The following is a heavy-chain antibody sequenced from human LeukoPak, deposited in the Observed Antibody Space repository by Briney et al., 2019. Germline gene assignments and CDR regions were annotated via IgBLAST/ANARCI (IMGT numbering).Heavy chain of an antibody. Sequence: SETLSLTCIVSGDFISSSSYYWGWIRQPPGKGLEWIGSIYYSGSTYYNPSLKSRVTISVDTSKNQFSLKLSSVTAADTAVYYCAGGRVWGAFDIWGQGTMVTVSS. CDR2: IYYSGST. D-gene: IGHD6-13*01. V-gene: IGHV4-39*07. J-gene: IGHJ3*02. CDR1: GDFISSSSYY. CDR3: AGGRVWGAFDI.